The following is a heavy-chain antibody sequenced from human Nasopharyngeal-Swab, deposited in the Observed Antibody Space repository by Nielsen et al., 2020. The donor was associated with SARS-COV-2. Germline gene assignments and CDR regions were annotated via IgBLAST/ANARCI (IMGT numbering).Heavy chain of an antibody. V-gene: IGHV3-23*01. CDR2: ISPSGGST. CDR3: ARDTYHFWSGYRYFDS. J-gene: IGHJ4*02. D-gene: IGHD3-3*01. CDR1: GFTFSDSA. Sequence: GGSLRLSCAASGFTFSDSAMSWVRQAPGKGLEWVSVISPSGGSTYYADSVKGRFTISRDNSKNSLYLQINSLRVEDTAMYYCARDTYHFWSGYRYFDSWGQGTLVTVSS.